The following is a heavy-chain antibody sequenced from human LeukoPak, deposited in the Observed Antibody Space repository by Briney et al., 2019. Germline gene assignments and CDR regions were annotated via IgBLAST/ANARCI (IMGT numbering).Heavy chain of an antibody. V-gene: IGHV3-64*01. CDR3: ARDSSTFGGVVVWRFDY. D-gene: IGHD3-16*02. Sequence: GGSLRLSCAASGFTFSSYAMHWVRQAPGRGLEYVSAISSNGGSTYYANSVKGRFTISRDNSKNTLYLQMNSLRAEDTAVYYCARDSSTFGGVVVWRFDYWGQGTLVTVSS. CDR2: ISSNGGST. J-gene: IGHJ4*02. CDR1: GFTFSSYA.